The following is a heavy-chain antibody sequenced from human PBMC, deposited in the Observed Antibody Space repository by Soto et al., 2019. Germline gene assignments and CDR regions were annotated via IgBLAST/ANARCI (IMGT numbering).Heavy chain of an antibody. J-gene: IGHJ4*02. Sequence: QLQLQESGSGLVKPSQTLSLTCAVSGGSISSGGYSWSWIRQPPGKGLEWIGYIYHSGSTYYNPSLKGRVTIPVDRCKNQFSLKLSSVTVAATAVYSCARGSPVATDYWGQGTLVTVSS. V-gene: IGHV4-30-2*01. CDR3: ARGSPVATDY. CDR2: IYHSGST. D-gene: IGHD2-21*02. CDR1: GGSISSGGYS.